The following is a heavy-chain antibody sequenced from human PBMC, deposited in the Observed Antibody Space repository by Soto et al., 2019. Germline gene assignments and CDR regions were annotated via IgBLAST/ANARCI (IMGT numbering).Heavy chain of an antibody. J-gene: IGHJ3*02. V-gene: IGHV1-69*06. CDR1: GGSFSTYS. CDR3: AITYGDYVVGAFDI. D-gene: IGHD4-17*01. Sequence: QVQLVQSGAEVKKPGSSAKVSCKASGGSFSTYSISWVRQAPGQGLEWMGGIIPIFGTSNYAQKFQGRVTITADKSTNTAYMELSSLRSEDTAVYYCAITYGDYVVGAFDIWGQGTMVTVSS. CDR2: IIPIFGTS.